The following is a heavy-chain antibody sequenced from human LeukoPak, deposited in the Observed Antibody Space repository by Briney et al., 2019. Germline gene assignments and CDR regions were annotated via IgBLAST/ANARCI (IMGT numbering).Heavy chain of an antibody. J-gene: IGHJ6*03. CDR2: IYYSGST. Sequence: SEALSLTCTVSGRSISSYYGSWIRQPPGKGLEWIGYIYYSGSTNYNPSLKSRDTISVDTSKNQFSLKLSSVAAADTAVYYCARGSSYSGSYRYYYYYMDVWGKGTTVTVSS. D-gene: IGHD1-26*01. CDR3: ARGSSYSGSYRYYYYYMDV. V-gene: IGHV4-59*01. CDR1: GRSISSYY.